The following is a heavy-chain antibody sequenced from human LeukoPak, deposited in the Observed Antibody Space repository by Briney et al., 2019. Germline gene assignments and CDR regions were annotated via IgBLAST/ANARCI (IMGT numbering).Heavy chain of an antibody. Sequence: ASVKVSCKASGYTFTDYYMHWVRQAPGQGLEWMGWISPNSGCSNYAQKFQGRVTMTRDTSINTAYMELSRLRSADAAVYFCGRDSLRGCTYAFDYWGQGNLVSVSS. J-gene: IGHJ4*02. D-gene: IGHD5-18*01. V-gene: IGHV1-2*02. CDR2: ISPNSGCS. CDR1: GYTFTDYY. CDR3: GRDSLRGCTYAFDY.